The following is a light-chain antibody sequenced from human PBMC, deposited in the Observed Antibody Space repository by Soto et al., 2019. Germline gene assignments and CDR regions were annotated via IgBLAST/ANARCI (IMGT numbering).Light chain of an antibody. CDR2: SSS. Sequence: DIVLTQSPATLSMSPGETATLSCRASQTIGNYLAWYQQKPDQPPRLLIHSSSSRATGVPAGFSGSGSGADFTLTIRSLESEDCAVYYCQQRDTWPVTFGQGTRVEIK. CDR1: QTIGNY. J-gene: IGKJ1*01. CDR3: QQRDTWPVT. V-gene: IGKV3-11*01.